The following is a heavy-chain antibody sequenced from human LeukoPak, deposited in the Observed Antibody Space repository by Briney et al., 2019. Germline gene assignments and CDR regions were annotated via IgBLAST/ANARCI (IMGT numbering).Heavy chain of an antibody. CDR1: GFTFSSYS. CDR2: ISSSSSTT. Sequence: GSVRLSCAASGFTFSSYSMNWVRQAPGKGLEWVSYISSSSSTTHYAVSVKGRVTISRDSAKNSLYLQMNSLRDEDTAVYYCARILYGSGSYGAFDLWGQGGMDGVSS. J-gene: IGHJ3*01. D-gene: IGHD3-10*01. V-gene: IGHV3-48*02. CDR3: ARILYGSGSYGAFDL.